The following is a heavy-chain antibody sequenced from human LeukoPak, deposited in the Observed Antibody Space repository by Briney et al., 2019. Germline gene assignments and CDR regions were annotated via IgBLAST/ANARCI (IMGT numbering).Heavy chain of an antibody. CDR2: INHSGST. V-gene: IGHV4-34*01. CDR1: GGSISTYY. D-gene: IGHD2-2*02. Sequence: SGTLSLTCTVSGGSISTYYWNWIRQPPGKGLEWIGEINHSGSTNYNPSLKSRVTISLDTSKNQISLKLSSVTAADTAVYYCAREGYCSSTNCYNFNYWGQGTLVTVSS. CDR3: AREGYCSSTNCYNFNY. J-gene: IGHJ4*02.